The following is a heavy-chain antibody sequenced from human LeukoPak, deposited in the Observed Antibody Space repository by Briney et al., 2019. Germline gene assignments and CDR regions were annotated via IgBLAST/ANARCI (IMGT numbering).Heavy chain of an antibody. CDR1: GFTFSSYA. V-gene: IGHV3-23*01. CDR2: ISGSGGST. Sequence: GGSLRLSCAASGFTFSSYAMSWVRQAPGKGLEWVSAISGSGGSTYYADSVKGRFTISRDNSKSALYLQMNSLRAEDTAVYYCAKNPAYSSSWPDWGQGTLVTVSS. CDR3: AKNPAYSSSWPD. J-gene: IGHJ4*02. D-gene: IGHD6-13*01.